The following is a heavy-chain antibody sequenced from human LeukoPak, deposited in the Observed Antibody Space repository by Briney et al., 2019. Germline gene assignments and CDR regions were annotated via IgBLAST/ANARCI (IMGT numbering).Heavy chain of an antibody. CDR1: GYSISSGHY. CDR2: MYHSGST. V-gene: IGHV4-38-2*01. Sequence: SETLSLTCAVSGYSISSGHYWGWIRRPPGKGLEWIGSMYHSGSTYHNPSLKSRVTISVDTSKNQFSLNLSSVTAADTAVYYCARVRYIYGYYFDYWGQGTLVTVSS. CDR3: ARVRYIYGYYFDY. D-gene: IGHD5-18*01. J-gene: IGHJ4*02.